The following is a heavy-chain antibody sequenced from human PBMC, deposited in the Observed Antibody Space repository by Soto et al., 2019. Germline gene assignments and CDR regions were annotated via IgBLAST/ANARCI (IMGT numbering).Heavy chain of an antibody. Sequence: TSETLPLTCAVYGGSFSGYYWSWIRQPPGKGLEWIGEINHSGSTNYNPSLKSRVTISVDTSKNQFSLKLSSVTAADTAVYYCARGDRIAARRLYYWGQGTLVTVSS. J-gene: IGHJ4*02. D-gene: IGHD6-6*01. CDR3: ARGDRIAARRLYY. CDR1: GGSFSGYY. CDR2: INHSGST. V-gene: IGHV4-34*01.